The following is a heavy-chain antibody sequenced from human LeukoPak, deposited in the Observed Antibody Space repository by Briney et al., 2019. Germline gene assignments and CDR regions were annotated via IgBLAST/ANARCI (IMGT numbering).Heavy chain of an antibody. CDR2: INPNSGGT. Sequence: GASVKVSCKASGYTFTGYYMHWVRQATGQGLEWMGWINPNSGGTNYAQKFQGRVTMTRDTSISTAYMELSRLRSDDTAVYYCARSRKIRFLEWLPPSCVFDYWGQGTLVTVSS. CDR1: GYTFTGYY. CDR3: ARSRKIRFLEWLPPSCVFDY. D-gene: IGHD3-3*01. V-gene: IGHV1-2*02. J-gene: IGHJ4*02.